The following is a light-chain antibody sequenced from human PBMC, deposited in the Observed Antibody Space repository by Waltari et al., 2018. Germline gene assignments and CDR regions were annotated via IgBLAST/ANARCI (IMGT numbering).Light chain of an antibody. CDR3: SSYTSSSTLV. CDR1: SNDVGTYNY. Sequence: QSALTQPASVSGSPGQSITLSCTGSSNDVGTYNYVSRYQQHPGKAPKLIIFEVRHRPSGVSNRFSASKSGNKASLTISGLQTEDEADYYCSSYTSSSTLVFGGGTKVTVL. CDR2: EVR. V-gene: IGLV2-14*01. J-gene: IGLJ2*01.